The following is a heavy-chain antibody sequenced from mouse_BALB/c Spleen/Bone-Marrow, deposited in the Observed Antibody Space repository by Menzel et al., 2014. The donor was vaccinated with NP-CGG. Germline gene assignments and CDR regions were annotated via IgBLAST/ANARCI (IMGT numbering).Heavy chain of an antibody. CDR2: IRLKSHNYAT. J-gene: IGHJ3*01. Sequence: DVMLVESGGGLVQPGGSMKLSCVASGFTFSNYWMNWVRQSPEKGLEWVAEIRLKSHNYATRYAESVKGRFTISRDDSKSSVYLQMNNLRAEDGGIYYCNTGFAYWGQGTLVTVSA. V-gene: IGHV6-6*02. CDR1: GFTFSNYW. CDR3: NTGFAY.